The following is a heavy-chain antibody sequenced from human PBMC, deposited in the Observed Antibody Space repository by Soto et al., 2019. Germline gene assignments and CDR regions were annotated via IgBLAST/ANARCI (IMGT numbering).Heavy chain of an antibody. Sequence: EVQLLESGGGLVQPGGSLRLSCAASGLTISNYPMSGVRQAPGKGLEWVSGISGIGDRTYYAGSVKGRFTISKDFSENPLSLHLDRLRVEDTAVYFCVKDDGGTPSTHQYWGQGTLVTVSS. CDR1: GLTISNYP. D-gene: IGHD2-15*01. J-gene: IGHJ4*02. CDR3: VKDDGGTPSTHQY. V-gene: IGHV3-23*01. CDR2: ISGIGDRT.